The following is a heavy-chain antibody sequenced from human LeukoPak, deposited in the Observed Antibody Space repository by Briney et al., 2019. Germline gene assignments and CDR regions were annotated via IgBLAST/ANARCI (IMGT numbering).Heavy chain of an antibody. D-gene: IGHD4-11*01. V-gene: IGHV4-31*03. CDR1: GVSISSGGYY. CDR2: IYHTGTT. Sequence: SQTLSLTCTVSGVSISSGGYYWTWIRQHPGKGLEWIGFIYHTGTTHYNPSLKSRITISVDTSDNQFSLRLSSVTAADTAVYYCARGDYSNYMFDPWGQGTLVTVSS. J-gene: IGHJ5*02. CDR3: ARGDYSNYMFDP.